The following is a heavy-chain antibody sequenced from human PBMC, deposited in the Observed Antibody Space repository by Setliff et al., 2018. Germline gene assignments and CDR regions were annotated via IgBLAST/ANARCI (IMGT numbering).Heavy chain of an antibody. CDR1: GDSISDYY. V-gene: IGHV4-4*07. D-gene: IGHD3-3*01. J-gene: IGHJ3*02. CDR3: ASPRRDDLDSPFDPFDI. Sequence: SETLSLTCTVSGDSISDYYWNWIRQPAGKGLEWIGRIYVTESTKYNPSLKSRVTLSIDTSKNQFSLKLSSVTAADAALYYCASPRRDDLDSPFDPFDIWGHGTRVTVSS. CDR2: IYVTEST.